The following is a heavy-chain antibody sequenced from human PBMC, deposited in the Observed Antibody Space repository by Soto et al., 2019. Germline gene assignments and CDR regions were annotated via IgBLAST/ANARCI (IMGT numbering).Heavy chain of an antibody. Sequence: SETLSLTCTVSGGSISSSTYYWGWIRQPPVKGLEWIGSIYYSGSTYYNPSLKSRVTISVDTSKNQFSLKLSSVTAADTAVYYCATQRDRIIRVDYWGQGTTVNVSS. CDR2: IYYSGST. J-gene: IGHJ4*03. V-gene: IGHV4-39*01. CDR3: ATQRDRIIRVDY. D-gene: IGHD3-10*01. CDR1: GGSISSSTYY.